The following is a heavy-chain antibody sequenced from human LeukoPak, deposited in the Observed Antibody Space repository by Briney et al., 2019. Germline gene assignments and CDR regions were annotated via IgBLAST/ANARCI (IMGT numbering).Heavy chain of an antibody. D-gene: IGHD3-22*01. V-gene: IGHV1-2*02. J-gene: IGHJ4*02. CDR2: INPNSGGT. CDR3: ASNTYYYDSSGYYS. Sequence: ASVKVSCKASGYTFTGYYMRWVRQAPGQGLEWMGWINPNSGGTNYAQKFQGRVTMTRDTSISTAYMELSRLRSDDTAVYYCASNTYYYDSSGYYSWGQGTLVTVSS. CDR1: GYTFTGYY.